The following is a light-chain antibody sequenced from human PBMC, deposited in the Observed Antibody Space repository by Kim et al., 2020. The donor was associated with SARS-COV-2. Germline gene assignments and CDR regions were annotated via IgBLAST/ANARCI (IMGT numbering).Light chain of an antibody. CDR1: QDINNF. V-gene: IGKV1-27*01. J-gene: IGKJ5*01. CDR3: QNYNGAPFT. Sequence: DIQMTQSPSSLSASVGDRVTITSRASQDINNFLAWYQQKPGKVPKVLIYAASTLQSGVPSRFSGSGSGTEFTLTIRSLQPEDVATYFCQNYNGAPFTFGQGTRLEIK. CDR2: AAS.